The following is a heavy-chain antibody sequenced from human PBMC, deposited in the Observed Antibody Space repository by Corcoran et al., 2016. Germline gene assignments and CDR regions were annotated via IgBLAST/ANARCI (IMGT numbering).Heavy chain of an antibody. Sequence: EVQLVESGGGLVKPGGSLRLSCAASGFTFSNAWMNWVRQAPGKGLEWVGRIKSKTDGGTTDYAAPVKGRFTISRDDSKNTLYMQMNRLKTEDTAVYYCTTGGVAGSYCGGDCYLCWGQGTLVTVSS. CDR2: IKSKTDGGTT. D-gene: IGHD2-21*02. J-gene: IGHJ4*02. CDR3: TTGGVAGSYCGGDCYLC. CDR1: GFTFSNAW. V-gene: IGHV3-15*07.